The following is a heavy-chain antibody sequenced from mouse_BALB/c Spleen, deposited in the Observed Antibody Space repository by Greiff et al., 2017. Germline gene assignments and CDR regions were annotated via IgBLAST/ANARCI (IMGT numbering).Heavy chain of an antibody. D-gene: IGHD1-2*01. CDR2: IDPENGNT. J-gene: IGHJ3*01. CDR3: ASVITTATWFAY. Sequence: VQLKQSGAELVRPGALVKLSCKASGFNIKDYYMHWVKQRPEQGLEWIGWIDPENGNTKYDPKFQGKATITADTSSNTAYLQLSSLTSEDTAVYYCASVITTATWFAYWGQGTLVTVSA. V-gene: IGHV14-1*02. CDR1: GFNIKDYY.